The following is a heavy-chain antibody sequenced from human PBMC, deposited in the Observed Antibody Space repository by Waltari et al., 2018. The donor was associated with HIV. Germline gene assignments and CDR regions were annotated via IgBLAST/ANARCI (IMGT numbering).Heavy chain of an antibody. V-gene: IGHV1-8*01. D-gene: IGHD3-16*01. CDR2: MNPNRGNT. CDR3: ARGRRREGSGRVWYFDL. CDR1: GYPCRDFG. Sequence: EHLVQSGAEVQKPRASVQVSCEASGYPCRDFGINWLRPAAGQGREWLGLMNPNRGNTGSVQKFQGRLTMTRNMSTDTAYMEVSSLESDDSAVYYCARGRRREGSGRVWYFDLWGRGSLVLVSS. J-gene: IGHJ2*01.